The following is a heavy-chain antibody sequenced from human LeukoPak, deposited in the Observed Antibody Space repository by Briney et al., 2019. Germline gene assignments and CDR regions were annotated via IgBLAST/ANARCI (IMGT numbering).Heavy chain of an antibody. Sequence: ASVKVSCKASRGTFTSYYMHWVRQAPGQGLEWMGIINPSGGSTSYAQKFQGRVTMTRDTSISTAYMELSRLRSDDTAVYYCARESRPEDSSWYFFDYWGQGTLVTVSS. J-gene: IGHJ4*02. CDR3: ARESRPEDSSWYFFDY. D-gene: IGHD6-13*01. CDR2: INPSGGST. V-gene: IGHV1-46*01. CDR1: RGTFTSYY.